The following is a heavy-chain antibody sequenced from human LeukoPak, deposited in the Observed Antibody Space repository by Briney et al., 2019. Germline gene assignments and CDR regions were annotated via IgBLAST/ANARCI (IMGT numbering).Heavy chain of an antibody. CDR3: ARDKGYSSGWAVFDY. V-gene: IGHV4-59*01. CDR1: GGSISSYY. J-gene: IGHJ4*02. Sequence: SETLSLTCTVSGGSISSYYWSWIRQPPGKGLEWIGYIYYSGSTNYNPSLKSRVTISVDTSKNQFSLKLSSVTAADTAVYYCARDKGYSSGWAVFDYWGQGTLVTVSS. CDR2: IYYSGST. D-gene: IGHD6-19*01.